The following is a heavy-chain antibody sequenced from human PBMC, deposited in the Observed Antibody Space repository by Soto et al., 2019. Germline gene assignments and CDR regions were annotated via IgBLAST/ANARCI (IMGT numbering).Heavy chain of an antibody. CDR1: GFTFSTYA. CDR2: ISASGAGT. Sequence: EVQLLESGGDLVQPGGSLRLSCAASGFTFSTYAMTWVRQAPGKGLEWVASISASGAGTYHADSVKGRFTISRDNSKNQLYLQMNSLRAEDTAIYFFAALRPVGGTGYWGQGTLVSVSS. J-gene: IGHJ4*02. V-gene: IGHV3-23*01. CDR3: AALRPVGGTGY. D-gene: IGHD1-7*01.